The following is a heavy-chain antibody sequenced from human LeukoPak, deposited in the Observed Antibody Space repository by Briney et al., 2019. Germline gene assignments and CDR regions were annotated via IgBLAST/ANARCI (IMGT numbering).Heavy chain of an antibody. Sequence: GGSLRLSCEASGFTFNTYAMKWVRQAPGKGLEWMAVVLSDGSDQYYADSVQGRFTISRENSKNTLYLQTDNLRVEDTAVYYCARVSKPGWYDYYYMDVWGRGTTVIVSS. D-gene: IGHD2/OR15-2a*01. V-gene: IGHV3-30*04. J-gene: IGHJ6*03. CDR2: VLSDGSDQ. CDR1: GFTFNTYA. CDR3: ARVSKPGWYDYYYMDV.